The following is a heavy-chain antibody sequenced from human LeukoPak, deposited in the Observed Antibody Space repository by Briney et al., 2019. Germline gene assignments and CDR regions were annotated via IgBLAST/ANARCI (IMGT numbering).Heavy chain of an antibody. CDR1: GYTFTGDY. Sequence: ASVKVSCKASGYTFTGDYMHWVRQAPGQGLEWMGWINPNSGGTNYAQKFQGRVTMTRDTSISTAYMELSRLRSDDTAVYYCARDREGVVVIAKPDYWGQGTLVTVSS. V-gene: IGHV1-2*02. J-gene: IGHJ4*02. D-gene: IGHD2-21*01. CDR3: ARDREGVVVIAKPDY. CDR2: INPNSGGT.